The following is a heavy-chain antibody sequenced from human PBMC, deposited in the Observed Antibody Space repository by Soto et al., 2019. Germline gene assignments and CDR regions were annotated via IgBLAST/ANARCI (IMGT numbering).Heavy chain of an antibody. V-gene: IGHV1-69*13. Sequence: ASVKVSCKASGGTFTGNPISWVRQAPGRGLEWMGGIIPMFGTTNYAQKFQGRVTITADESTTAAYMELNSLRSEDTAVYYCARENSIASLSYYYGMEVWGQGTTVTVSS. CDR2: IIPMFGTT. D-gene: IGHD6-6*01. CDR3: ARENSIASLSYYYGMEV. J-gene: IGHJ6*02. CDR1: GGTFTGNP.